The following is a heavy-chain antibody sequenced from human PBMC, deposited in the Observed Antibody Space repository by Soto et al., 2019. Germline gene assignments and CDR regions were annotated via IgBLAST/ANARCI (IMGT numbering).Heavy chain of an antibody. CDR3: ARWGAYVDSSGYYPVRNWYFDL. Sequence: QVQLVQSGAEVKKPGSSVKVSCKASGGTFSSYAISWVRQAPGQGLEWMGGIIPIFGTANYAQKFQGRVTITADESTSTAYMELSSLRSEDTAVYYCARWGAYVDSSGYYPVRNWYFDLWGRGTLVTVSS. V-gene: IGHV1-69*01. J-gene: IGHJ2*01. D-gene: IGHD3-22*01. CDR1: GGTFSSYA. CDR2: IIPIFGTA.